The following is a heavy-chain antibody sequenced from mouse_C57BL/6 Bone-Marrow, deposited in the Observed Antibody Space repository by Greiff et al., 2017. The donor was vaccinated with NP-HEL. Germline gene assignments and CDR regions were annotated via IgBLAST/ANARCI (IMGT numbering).Heavy chain of an antibody. D-gene: IGHD2-4*01. J-gene: IGHJ2*01. CDR2: ISDGGSYT. V-gene: IGHV5-4*01. Sequence: EVKLVESGGGLVKPGGSLKLSCAASGFTFSSYAMSWVRQTPEKRLEWVATISDGGSYTYYPDNVKGRFTISRDNAKNNLYLQMSNLESEDTAMYYRARDGLRRAFYFDYWGQGTTLTVSS. CDR3: ARDGLRRAFYFDY. CDR1: GFTFSSYA.